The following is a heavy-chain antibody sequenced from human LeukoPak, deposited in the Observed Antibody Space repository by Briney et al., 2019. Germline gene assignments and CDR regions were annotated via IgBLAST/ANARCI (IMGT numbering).Heavy chain of an antibody. Sequence: PGGSLRLSCAASGFTFSDYWMHWVRQAPGKGLVWVSRINSDGSSTDYADSVKGRFTISRDNAKNTLYLQMNSLRAEDTAVYYCTTPVWFGELSGNSWGQGTLVTVSS. D-gene: IGHD3-10*01. CDR3: TTPVWFGELSGNS. V-gene: IGHV3-74*01. CDR2: INSDGSST. J-gene: IGHJ4*02. CDR1: GFTFSDYW.